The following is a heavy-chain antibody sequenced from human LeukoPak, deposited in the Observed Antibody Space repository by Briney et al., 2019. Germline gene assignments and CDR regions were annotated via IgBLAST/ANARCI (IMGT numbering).Heavy chain of an antibody. CDR1: GGSISSYY. CDR2: IYYSGST. CDR3: ARVITYYYDSSGYYWFDP. D-gene: IGHD3-22*01. V-gene: IGHV4-59*01. J-gene: IGHJ5*02. Sequence: SETLSLTCTVSGGSISSYYWSWIRQPPGKGLEWIGYIYYSGSTNYNPSLKSRVTISVDTSKNQFPLKLSSVTAADTAVYYCARVITYYYDSSGYYWFDPWGQGTLVTVSS.